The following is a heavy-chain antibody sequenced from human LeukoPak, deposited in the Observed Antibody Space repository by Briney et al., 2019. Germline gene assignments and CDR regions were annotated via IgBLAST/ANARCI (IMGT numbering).Heavy chain of an antibody. Sequence: PGRSLRLSCAASGFTFSSYAMHWVRQAPGKGLEWVAVISYDGSNKYYADSVKGRFTISRDNSKNTLYLQMNSLRAEDTAVYYCAKDGVRSSTGSNYYMDVWGKGTTVTVSS. D-gene: IGHD2-2*01. CDR1: GFTFSSYA. CDR3: AKDGVRSSTGSNYYMDV. J-gene: IGHJ6*03. V-gene: IGHV3-30-3*01. CDR2: ISYDGSNK.